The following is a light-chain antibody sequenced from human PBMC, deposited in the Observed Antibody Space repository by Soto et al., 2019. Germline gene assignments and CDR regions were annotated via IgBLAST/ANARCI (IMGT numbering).Light chain of an antibody. V-gene: IGKV3-20*01. CDR3: QQHGSPPFA. CDR1: QSVTSTY. Sequence: EIVLTQSPGTLSLSPGERATLSCRASQSVTSTYLAWYQQKPGQAPRLLIYAASTSATGIPDRFSGSGSGTDFTLTISRLEPEDFAVDDCQQHGSPPFAFGPGTKVDIK. CDR2: AAS. J-gene: IGKJ3*01.